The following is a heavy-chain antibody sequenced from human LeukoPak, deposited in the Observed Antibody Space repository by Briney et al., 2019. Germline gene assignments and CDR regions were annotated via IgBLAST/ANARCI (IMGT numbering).Heavy chain of an antibody. Sequence: SETLSLTCTVYGGSIVSEAYYWAWIRQPPGKGLEWVGSVYYSGDTYYNPSLASRLTISVATSTNQFSLKLRSATAADTGIYFCATQQSHGWPPRGDDYWGQGILVTVSS. V-gene: IGHV4-39*01. D-gene: IGHD6-19*01. CDR1: GGSIVSEAYY. J-gene: IGHJ4*02. CDR2: VYYSGDT. CDR3: ATQQSHGWPPRGDDY.